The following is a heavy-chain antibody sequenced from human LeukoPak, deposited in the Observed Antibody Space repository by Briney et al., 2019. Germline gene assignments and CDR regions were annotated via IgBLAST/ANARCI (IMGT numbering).Heavy chain of an antibody. CDR3: ARDLYDFWSGYRSDY. Sequence: PSETLSLTCTVSGGSISSGSYYWSWIRQPAGKGLEWIGRIYTSGSTNYNPSLKSRVTISVDTSKNQFSLKLSSVTAADPAMYYCARDLYDFWSGYRSDYWGQGTLVTVSS. D-gene: IGHD3-3*01. CDR1: GGSISSGSYY. V-gene: IGHV4-61*02. CDR2: IYTSGST. J-gene: IGHJ4*02.